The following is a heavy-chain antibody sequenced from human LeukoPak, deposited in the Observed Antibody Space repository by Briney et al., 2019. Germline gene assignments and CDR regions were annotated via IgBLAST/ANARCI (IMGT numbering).Heavy chain of an antibody. J-gene: IGHJ4*02. D-gene: IGHD1-26*01. CDR3: AREDPVGATNGVFDY. CDR1: GFTFSTYA. V-gene: IGHV3-30-3*01. Sequence: PGGSLRLSCAASGFTFSTYAMHWVRQAPGKGLEWVAVISYDGSYKYYADSVKGRFTISRDNSNNTLYLQMNSLRGEDTAVYYCAREDPVGATNGVFDYWGQGTLVTVSS. CDR2: ISYDGSYK.